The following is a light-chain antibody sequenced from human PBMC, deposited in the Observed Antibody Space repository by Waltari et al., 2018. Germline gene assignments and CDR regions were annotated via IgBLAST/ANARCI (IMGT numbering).Light chain of an antibody. J-gene: IGKJ1*01. V-gene: IGKV3-20*01. CDR3: QQYGETPWT. CDR1: ESVPANY. CDR2: GAS. Sequence: EIVLTQSPGTLSLSPGERATLSCRATESVPANYLAWYQQKPGQAPRPLISGASSRATGIPDRFSGRGSGTDFTLTIARLEPEDFAVYYCQQYGETPWTFGQGTKVDLK.